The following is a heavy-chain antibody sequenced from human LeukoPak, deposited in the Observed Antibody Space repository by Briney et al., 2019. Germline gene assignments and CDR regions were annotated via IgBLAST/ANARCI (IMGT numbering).Heavy chain of an antibody. J-gene: IGHJ4*02. CDR3: ASVSSRVAGIGYFDY. CDR2: ISGSGGST. Sequence: GGSLRLSCAASGFTFSSYAMSWVRQAPGKGLEWVSAISGSGGSTYYADSLKGRFTISRDNSKNTLSLQMNSLRAEDTAVYYCASVSSRVAGIGYFDYWGQGTLVTVSS. V-gene: IGHV3-23*01. D-gene: IGHD6-19*01. CDR1: GFTFSSYA.